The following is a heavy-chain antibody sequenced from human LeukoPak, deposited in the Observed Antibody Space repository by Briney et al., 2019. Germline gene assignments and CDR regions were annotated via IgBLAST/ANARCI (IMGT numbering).Heavy chain of an antibody. Sequence: SETLSLTCTVSGGSISSYYWSWIRQPAGKGLEWIGRIYTSGSTNYNPSLKSRVTISVDTSKNQFSLKLTSVTAADTAVYFCARGSGKWFGDLFFGYWGQGTLVTVSS. V-gene: IGHV4-4*07. CDR2: IYTSGST. D-gene: IGHD3-10*01. CDR1: GGSISSYY. J-gene: IGHJ4*02. CDR3: ARGSGKWFGDLFFGY.